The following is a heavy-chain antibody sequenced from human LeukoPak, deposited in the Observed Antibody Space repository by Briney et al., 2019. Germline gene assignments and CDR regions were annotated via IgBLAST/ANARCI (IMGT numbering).Heavy chain of an antibody. D-gene: IGHD3-22*01. CDR2: IYHSGST. V-gene: IGHV4-38-2*02. J-gene: IGHJ4*02. CDR1: GYSISSGYY. Sequence: PSETLSLTCTVSGYSISSGYYWGWIRPPPGKGLEWIGSIYHSGSTYYNPSLKRRVTISIDTSKNQFSLQLSSLTAEDTAVYYCARTGGYDSSAYYYVTLFDYWGQGTLVTVSS. CDR3: ARTGGYDSSAYYYVTLFDY.